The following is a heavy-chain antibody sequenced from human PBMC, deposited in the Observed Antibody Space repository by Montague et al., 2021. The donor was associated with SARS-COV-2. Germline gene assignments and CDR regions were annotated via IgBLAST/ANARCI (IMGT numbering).Heavy chain of an antibody. CDR3: ARRSLGYCSGGSCYSAFDP. CDR1: GGSISSYY. CDR2: IYYSGST. V-gene: IGHV4-59*01. J-gene: IGHJ5*02. Sequence: SETLSLTCTVSGGSISSYYWSWIRQPPGKGLEWIGYIYYSGSTNYNSSLKSRVTIPVDTSKNQFSLKLSSVTAADTAVYYCARRSLGYCSGGSCYSAFDPWGQGTLVTVSS. D-gene: IGHD2-15*01.